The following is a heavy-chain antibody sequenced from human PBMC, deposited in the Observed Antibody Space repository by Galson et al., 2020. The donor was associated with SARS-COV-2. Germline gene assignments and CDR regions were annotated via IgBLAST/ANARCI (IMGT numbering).Heavy chain of an antibody. J-gene: IGHJ6*02. CDR2: IYSGGST. CDR3: AREYYDSSGYYYAPYYYGMDV. D-gene: IGHD3-22*01. V-gene: IGHV3-53*01. CDR1: GFTVSSNY. Sequence: GGSLRLSCAASGFTVSSNYMSWVRQAPGKGLEWVSVIYSGGSTYYADSVKGRFTISRDNSKNTLYLQMNSLRAEDTAVYYCAREYYDSSGYYYAPYYYGMDVWGQGTTVTVSS.